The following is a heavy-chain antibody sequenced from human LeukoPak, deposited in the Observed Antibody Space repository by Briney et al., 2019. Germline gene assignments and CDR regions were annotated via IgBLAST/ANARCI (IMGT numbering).Heavy chain of an antibody. CDR3: ALSIVGATRSSNWFDP. V-gene: IGHV3-74*01. D-gene: IGHD1-26*01. CDR2: IKSDGSST. Sequence: GESLRLSCAASGFTFSTYWMHWVRQAPGKGLVWVSHIKSDGSSTSYADSVKGRFTISRDNAKNTLYLQMNSLRAEDTAVYYCALSIVGATRSSNWFDPWGQGTLVTVSS. CDR1: GFTFSTYW. J-gene: IGHJ5*02.